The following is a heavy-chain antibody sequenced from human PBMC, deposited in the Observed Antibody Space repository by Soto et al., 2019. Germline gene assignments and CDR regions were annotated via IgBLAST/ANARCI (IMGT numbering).Heavy chain of an antibody. V-gene: IGHV3-30-3*01. CDR1: GFTFSSYA. J-gene: IGHJ4*02. Sequence: GGSLRLSCAASGFTFSSYAMHWVRQAPGKGLEWVAVISYDGSNKYYADSVKGRFTISRDNSKNTLYLQMNSLRAEDTAVYYCAPSGSYFRFDYWGQGTLVTVSS. D-gene: IGHD1-26*01. CDR3: APSGSYFRFDY. CDR2: ISYDGSNK.